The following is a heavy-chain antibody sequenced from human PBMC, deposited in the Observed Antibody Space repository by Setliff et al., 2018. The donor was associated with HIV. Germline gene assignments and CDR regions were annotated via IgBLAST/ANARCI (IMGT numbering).Heavy chain of an antibody. J-gene: IGHJ6*03. V-gene: IGHV4-34*01. CDR2: INHSGST. Sequence: SETLSLTCAVYGGSFSGYYWSWIRQPPGKGLEWIGEINHSGSTNYNPSHKSRVTISVDTSKNQFSLKLRSVTAADTAVYYCARAIFGIVYYYMDVWGKGTTVTVSS. CDR1: GGSFSGYY. CDR3: ARAIFGIVYYYMDV. D-gene: IGHD3-3*01.